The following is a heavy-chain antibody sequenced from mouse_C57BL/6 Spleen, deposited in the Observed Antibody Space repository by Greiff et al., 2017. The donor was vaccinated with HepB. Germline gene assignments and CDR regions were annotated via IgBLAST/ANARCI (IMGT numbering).Heavy chain of an antibody. J-gene: IGHJ3*01. CDR3: ARGGLLSWFAY. Sequence: VQLQQSGAELVRPGTSVKVSCKASGYAFTNYLIEWVKQRPGQGLEWIGVINPGSGGTNYNEKFKGKATLTADKSSSTAYMQLSSLTSEDSAVYFCARGGLLSWFAYWGQGTLVTVSA. V-gene: IGHV1-54*01. D-gene: IGHD1-1*01. CDR1: GYAFTNYL. CDR2: INPGSGGT.